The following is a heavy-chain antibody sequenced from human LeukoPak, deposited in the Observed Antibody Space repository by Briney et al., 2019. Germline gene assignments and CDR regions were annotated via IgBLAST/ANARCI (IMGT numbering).Heavy chain of an antibody. J-gene: IGHJ4*02. V-gene: IGHV4-4*07. D-gene: IGHD4-11*01. CDR3: ARENSTTVTLVPFDY. CDR1: GASISSYS. Sequence: AETLSLTCTVSGASISSYSWSWIRQPAGKGLEWIGRVYTSGNTNYNPSLKSRVTMSLDTSKNQFSLKLSSVTDADTAVYYCARENSTTVTLVPFDYWGQGTLVTVSS. CDR2: VYTSGNT.